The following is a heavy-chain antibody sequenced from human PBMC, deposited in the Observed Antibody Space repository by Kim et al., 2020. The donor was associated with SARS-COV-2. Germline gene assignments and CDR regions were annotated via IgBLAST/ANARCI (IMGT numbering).Heavy chain of an antibody. V-gene: IGHV3-74*01. CDR2: ISTDGSSR. CDR3: SRAGSKGPTSVIDY. Sequence: GGSLRLSCAASGFTFSSYWMHWVRQAPGKGLVWVSRISTDGSSRTHADSVKGRFTISRDNAQNTLHLQMNSLTAEDTAVYFCSRAGSKGPTSVIDYWGQGTLVTVSS. J-gene: IGHJ4*02. D-gene: IGHD1-26*01. CDR1: GFTFSSYW.